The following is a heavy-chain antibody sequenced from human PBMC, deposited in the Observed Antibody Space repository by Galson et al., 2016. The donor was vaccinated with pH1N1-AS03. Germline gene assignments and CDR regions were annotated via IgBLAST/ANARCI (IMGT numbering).Heavy chain of an antibody. CDR2: IDWDDDK. Sequence: PALVKPTQTLTLTCTFSGFSLTTDDMCVSWLRQPPGKALEWLARIDWDDDKYYSASPKTRLTISKDTSKNQVVLTMTNVDPVDTATYYCARTPTDYYGSIDWGQGTLVTVSS. D-gene: IGHD3-10*01. CDR3: ARTPTDYYGSID. CDR1: GFSLTTDDMC. V-gene: IGHV2-70*11. J-gene: IGHJ4*02.